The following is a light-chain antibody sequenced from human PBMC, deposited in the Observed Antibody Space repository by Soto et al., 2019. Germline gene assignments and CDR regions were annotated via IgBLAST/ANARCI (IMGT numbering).Light chain of an antibody. J-gene: IGKJ1*01. CDR3: QQYGSSGT. Sequence: ENVLTQSPATLSLSPGEGATLSCRASQSINTYLAWYQQKPGQAPRLLIYGASSRATGIPDRFSGSGSGTDFTLTISRLEPEDFAVYYCQQYGSSGTFGQGTKV. V-gene: IGKV3-20*01. CDR2: GAS. CDR1: QSINTY.